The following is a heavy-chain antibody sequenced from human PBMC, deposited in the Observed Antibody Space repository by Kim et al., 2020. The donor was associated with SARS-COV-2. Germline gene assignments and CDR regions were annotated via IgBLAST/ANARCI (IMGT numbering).Heavy chain of an antibody. CDR1: GFTFSSYG. V-gene: IGHV3-30*18. CDR2: SAHDGSVQ. CDR3: AKEGDPKRSGWYDC. J-gene: IGHJ5*01. D-gene: IGHD6-25*01. Sequence: GGSLRLSCAASGFTFSSYGMQWVRQAPGKGLEWVAVSAHDGSVQYYADSVKGRFTISRDNSKNTLYLQMNSLRGEDMALYYCAKEGDPKRSGWYDCWGQGTLVTVSS.